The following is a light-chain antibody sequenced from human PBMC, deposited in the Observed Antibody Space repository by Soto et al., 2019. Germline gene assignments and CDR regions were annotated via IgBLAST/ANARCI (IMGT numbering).Light chain of an antibody. J-gene: IGLJ1*01. CDR2: EVS. CDR1: DISGYNY. V-gene: IGLV2-14*01. CDR3: STSHV. Sequence: QSALTQPASVSGSPGQSITISCTGSDISGYNYVSWYQQYPGKAPKLMIYEVSNRPSGVSHRFSGSKSGNTASLTISGLQAKDEADYYCSTSHVFATGTKLTVL.